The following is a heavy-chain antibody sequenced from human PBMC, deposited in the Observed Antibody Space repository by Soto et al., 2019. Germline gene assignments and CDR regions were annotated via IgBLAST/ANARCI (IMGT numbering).Heavy chain of an antibody. CDR3: ARGTYYYDNNGYPYFDY. J-gene: IGHJ4*02. CDR1: GDSVSSNSAA. D-gene: IGHD3-22*01. CDR2: TYYRSKWYN. Sequence: SQTLSLTCAISGDSVSSNSAAWNWIRQSPSRGLEWLGRTYYRSKWYNDYAVSVKSRITINPDTSKNQFSLQLNSVTPEDTAVYYCARGTYYYDNNGYPYFDYWGQGTRVTVSS. V-gene: IGHV6-1*01.